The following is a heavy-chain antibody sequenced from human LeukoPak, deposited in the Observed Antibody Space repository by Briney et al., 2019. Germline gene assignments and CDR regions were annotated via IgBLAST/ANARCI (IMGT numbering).Heavy chain of an antibody. J-gene: IGHJ4*02. CDR3: ARVNQYYYDRHLDY. D-gene: IGHD3-22*01. V-gene: IGHV4-39*07. CDR2: IYYSGST. CDR1: GGSISSSSYY. Sequence: SETLSLTCTVSGGSISSSSYYWGWIRQPPGKGLEWIGYIYYSGSTNYNPSLKSRVTISVDTSKNQFSLKLSSVTAADTAVYYCARVNQYYYDRHLDYWGQGTLVTVSS.